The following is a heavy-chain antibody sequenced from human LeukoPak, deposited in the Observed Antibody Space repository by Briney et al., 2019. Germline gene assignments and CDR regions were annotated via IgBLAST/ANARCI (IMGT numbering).Heavy chain of an antibody. CDR1: GFTFSSYW. D-gene: IGHD2-15*01. Sequence: GGSLRLSCAVSGFTFSSYWMSWVRQAPGKGLEWVSAISGSGGSTYYTDSVKGRFTISRHNSKNTLYLQINSLRAEDTAVYYCARQLGYCSGGSCPNDYWGQGTLVTVSS. V-gene: IGHV3-23*01. J-gene: IGHJ4*02. CDR2: ISGSGGST. CDR3: ARQLGYCSGGSCPNDY.